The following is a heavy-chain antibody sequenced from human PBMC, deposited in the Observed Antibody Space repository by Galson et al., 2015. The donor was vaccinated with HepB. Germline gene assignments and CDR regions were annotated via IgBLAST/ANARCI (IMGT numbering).Heavy chain of an antibody. CDR1: GDSISSSAYY. Sequence: SETLSLTCTVSGDSISSSAYYCAWIRQPPGKGLEWIGSIDYSGSAYYNPSLQSRVTMSGDTSKNQFSLRLTSVTAADTAMYYCARLLRGSSGDSSGSSWGQGTLVTVSS. CDR2: IDYSGSA. V-gene: IGHV4-39*01. CDR3: ARLLRGSSGDSSGSS. D-gene: IGHD3-22*01. J-gene: IGHJ4*02.